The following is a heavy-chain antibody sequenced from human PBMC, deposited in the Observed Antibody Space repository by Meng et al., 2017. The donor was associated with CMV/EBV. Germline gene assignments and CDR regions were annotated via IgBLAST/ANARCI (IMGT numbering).Heavy chain of an antibody. V-gene: IGHV3-30*18. CDR3: AKDSDYWNKYFDF. J-gene: IGHJ4*02. Sequence: YGFTFIRHAMHWVRQAPGKGLDWVALISYDGSNKYYADSVKGRFTISRDNSKNTLYLQMDSLRAEDTALYYCAKDSDYWNKYFDFWGQGALVTVSS. CDR2: ISYDGSNK. CDR1: GFTFIRHA. D-gene: IGHD2/OR15-2a*01.